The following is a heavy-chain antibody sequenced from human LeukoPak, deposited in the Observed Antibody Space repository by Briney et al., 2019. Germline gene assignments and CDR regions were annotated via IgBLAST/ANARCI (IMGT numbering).Heavy chain of an antibody. V-gene: IGHV4-39*07. J-gene: IGHJ6*03. D-gene: IGHD6-19*01. CDR1: GGSISSSNFY. Sequence: SETLSLTCTVSGGSISSSNFYWGWIRQPPGKGLEWIGSIYYSGSTYYNPSLKSRVTISVDTSKNQFSLKLSSVTAADTAVYYCARVPRIAVAGVLYYYYYMDVWGKGTTVTVSS. CDR3: ARVPRIAVAGVLYYYYYMDV. CDR2: IYYSGST.